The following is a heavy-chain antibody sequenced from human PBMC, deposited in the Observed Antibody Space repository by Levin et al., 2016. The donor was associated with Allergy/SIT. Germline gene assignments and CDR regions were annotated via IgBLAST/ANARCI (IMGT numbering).Heavy chain of an antibody. CDR3: ARSIMIAAAPEYYFDY. CDR2: ISAYNGNT. J-gene: IGHJ4*02. CDR1: GYTFTSYG. Sequence: ASVKVSCKASGYTFTSYGISWVRQAPGQGLEWMGWISAYNGNTNYAQKLQGRVTMTTDTSTSTAYMELRSLRSDDTAVYYCARSIMIAAAPEYYFDYWGQGTLVTVSS. V-gene: IGHV1-18*01. D-gene: IGHD6-13*01.